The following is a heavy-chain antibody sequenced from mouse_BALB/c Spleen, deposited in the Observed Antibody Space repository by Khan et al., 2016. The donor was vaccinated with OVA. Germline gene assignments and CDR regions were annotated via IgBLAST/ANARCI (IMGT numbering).Heavy chain of an antibody. CDR2: IFPGTDTT. Sequence: VQLQESGAELVKPGASVKLSCKTSGYTFTSYWIQWVKQRPGQGLGWIGQIFPGTDTTYYNENFKGKATLTVDPSSSTAYMHRSSLTSEDSAVYFCARGYFGNYEFVYWGRGTLVTVSP. V-gene: IGHV1S132*01. CDR1: GYTFTSYW. D-gene: IGHD2-1*01. CDR3: ARGYFGNYEFVY. J-gene: IGHJ3*01.